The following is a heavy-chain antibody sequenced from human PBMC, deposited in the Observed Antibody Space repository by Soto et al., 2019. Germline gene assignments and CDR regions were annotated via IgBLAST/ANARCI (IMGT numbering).Heavy chain of an antibody. CDR1: GFTFSSYS. V-gene: IGHV3-21*01. CDR3: ARDLYEKNDYYGMDV. CDR2: ISSSSSYI. Sequence: EVQLVESGGGLVKPGGSLRLSCAASGFTFSSYSMNWVRQAPGKGLEWVSSISSSSSYIYYADSVKGRFTISRDNAKNSRYLQMNSLRAEDTAVYYCARDLYEKNDYYGMDVWGQGTAVSVSS. J-gene: IGHJ6*02. D-gene: IGHD2-2*02.